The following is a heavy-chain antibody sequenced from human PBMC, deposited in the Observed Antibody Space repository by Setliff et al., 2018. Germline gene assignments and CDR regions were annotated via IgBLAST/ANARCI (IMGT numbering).Heavy chain of an antibody. CDR3: VREYSGGGLT. D-gene: IGHD1-26*01. Sequence: ASVKVSCKASGYTFTSYYMHWVRQAPGQGLEWMGIINPSGGSTSYAQKFQGRVTMTRDTSTNTVYMELRSLRSDDTAVYFCVREYSGGGLTWGQGTMVTVSS. V-gene: IGHV1-46*01. CDR2: INPSGGST. CDR1: GYTFTSYY. J-gene: IGHJ3*01.